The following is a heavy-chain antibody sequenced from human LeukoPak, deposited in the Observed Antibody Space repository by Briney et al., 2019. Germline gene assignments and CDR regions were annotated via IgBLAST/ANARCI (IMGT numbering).Heavy chain of an antibody. Sequence: GESLKISCQGSGYSFTSYWIGWVRQIPGKGLEWMGIIYPGDSDTRYSPSFQGQVTISADKSISTAYLQWSSLKASDTAMYYCARRVSYSSSWYDYWGQGTLVTVSS. CDR2: IYPGDSDT. V-gene: IGHV5-51*01. J-gene: IGHJ4*02. D-gene: IGHD6-13*01. CDR1: GYSFTSYW. CDR3: ARRVSYSSSWYDY.